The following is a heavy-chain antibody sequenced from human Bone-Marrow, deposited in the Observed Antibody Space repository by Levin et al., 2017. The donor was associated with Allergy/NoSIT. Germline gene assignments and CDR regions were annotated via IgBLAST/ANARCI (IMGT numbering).Heavy chain of an antibody. J-gene: IGHJ4*02. CDR1: GFTFSTYW. CDR2: TNRDVREG. V-gene: IGHV3-7*01. CDR3: ARNGLLTFEY. D-gene: IGHD2-8*01. Sequence: QSGGSLRLSCAASGFTFSTYWMAWVRQAPGKGLEGVANTNRDVREGYYMASVKGRLPISRENAKKSLYLQMNSLSAEDTAVYYCARNGLLTFEYWGQGTLVTVSS.